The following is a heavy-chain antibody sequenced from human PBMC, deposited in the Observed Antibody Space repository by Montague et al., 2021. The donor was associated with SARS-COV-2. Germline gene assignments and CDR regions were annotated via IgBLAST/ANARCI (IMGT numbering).Heavy chain of an antibody. CDR2: ISYDGSNK. D-gene: IGHD2-2*01. V-gene: IGHV3-30*04. Sequence: SLRLSCAASGFPFSSYAMHWVRQAPGKGLEWVAVISYDGSNKYYADSVKGRFTISRDNSKNTLYLQMNSLRAEDTAVYYCARAASQLPASWDRAYYYYGMDVWGQGTTVTVSS. CDR3: ARAASQLPASWDRAYYYYGMDV. J-gene: IGHJ6*02. CDR1: GFPFSSYA.